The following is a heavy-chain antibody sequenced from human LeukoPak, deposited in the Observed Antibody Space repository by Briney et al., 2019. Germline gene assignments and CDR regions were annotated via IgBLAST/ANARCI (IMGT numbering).Heavy chain of an antibody. CDR1: GESFSGYY. Sequence: SETLSLTCAVYGESFSGYYWSWIRQPPGKGLEWIGEINHSGSTNYNPSLKSRVTISVDTSKNQFSLKLSSVTAADTAVYYCARSAAHGVLESPNWFDPWGQGTLVTVSS. CDR3: ARSAAHGVLESPNWFDP. V-gene: IGHV4-34*01. CDR2: INHSGST. J-gene: IGHJ5*02. D-gene: IGHD3-3*01.